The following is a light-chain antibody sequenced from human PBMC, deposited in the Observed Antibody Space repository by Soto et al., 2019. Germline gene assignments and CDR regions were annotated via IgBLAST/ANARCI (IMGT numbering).Light chain of an antibody. CDR3: AAWDDSLGGYV. J-gene: IGLJ1*01. CDR2: RNN. Sequence: QSVLTQPPTASGTPGQRVTITCSGSSSNTGSNYVYWYQQLPGTAPKLLIYRNNQRPSGVPDRFSGSKSGTSASLAISGLRSEDEADYYCAAWDDSLGGYVFGTGTKVTDL. CDR1: SSNTGSNY. V-gene: IGLV1-47*01.